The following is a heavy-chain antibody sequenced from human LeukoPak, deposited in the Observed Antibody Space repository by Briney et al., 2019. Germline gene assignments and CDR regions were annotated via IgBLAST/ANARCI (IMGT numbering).Heavy chain of an antibody. Sequence: GASVKVSCKASGGTFSSYAISWVRQAPGQGLEWMGGIIPIFGTANYAQKFQGRVTITADESTSTAYMELSSLRSEDTAVYYCASGKPPRVYSSSSSNAYWGQGTLVTVSS. CDR3: ASGKPPRVYSSSSSNAY. D-gene: IGHD6-6*01. J-gene: IGHJ4*02. CDR2: IIPIFGTA. V-gene: IGHV1-69*13. CDR1: GGTFSSYA.